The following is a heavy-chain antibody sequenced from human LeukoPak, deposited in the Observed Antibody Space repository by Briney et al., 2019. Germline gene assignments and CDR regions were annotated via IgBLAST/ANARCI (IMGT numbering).Heavy chain of an antibody. CDR2: IIPIFGTA. CDR1: GGTFSSYA. D-gene: IGHD3-16*01. J-gene: IGHJ5*02. V-gene: IGHV1-69*13. Sequence: GASVKVSCKASGGTFSSYAISWVRQAPGQGLEWMGGIIPIFGTANYAQKFQGRVTITADESTSTAYMELSSLRSEDTAVYYCARTFGGAKNWFDPWGEGTLVTVSS. CDR3: ARTFGGAKNWFDP.